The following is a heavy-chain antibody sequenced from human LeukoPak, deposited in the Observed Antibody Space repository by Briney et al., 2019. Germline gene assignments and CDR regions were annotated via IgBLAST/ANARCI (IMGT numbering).Heavy chain of an antibody. D-gene: IGHD3-10*01. V-gene: IGHV3-7*01. CDR2: IKQDGSQK. CDR1: GFTFSDYW. Sequence: GGSLRLSCAAPGFTFSDYWISWVRQAPGKGLEWVANIKQDGSQKSYVNSVKGRFTISRDNAEMSVYLQMNSLRAEDTAVYFCVREDGGGFGSWGQGTLVSVSS. CDR3: VREDGGGFGS. J-gene: IGHJ5*01.